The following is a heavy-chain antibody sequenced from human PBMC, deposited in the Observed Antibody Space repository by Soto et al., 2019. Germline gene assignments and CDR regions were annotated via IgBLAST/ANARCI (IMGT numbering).Heavy chain of an antibody. Sequence: ASVKVSCKASGYTFTNYGISWVRQTPGQGLEWMGWISAYNGNTNYAQKFQGRVTMTTDTSTSTAYMELRTLRSDDTAVYYCARDGVATTELFDYWGQGTLVTVSS. CDR1: GYTFTNYG. CDR3: ARDGVATTELFDY. V-gene: IGHV1-18*01. D-gene: IGHD5-12*01. J-gene: IGHJ4*02. CDR2: ISAYNGNT.